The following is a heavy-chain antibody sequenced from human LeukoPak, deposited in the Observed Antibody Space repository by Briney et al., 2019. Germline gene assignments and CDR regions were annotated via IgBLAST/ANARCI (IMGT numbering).Heavy chain of an antibody. CDR3: ARGVKSGGYYDY. CDR2: MYPSGST. J-gene: IGHJ4*02. CDR1: GGSFSSNSYF. Sequence: SETLSLTCTVSGGSFSSNSYFWTWIRQPAGKGLEWIGRMYPSGSTNYHPSLKSRVTILEDMPKNQFSLRLNSVTAADTAVYYCARGVKSGGYYDYWGQGTLVTVSS. V-gene: IGHV4-61*02. D-gene: IGHD2-15*01.